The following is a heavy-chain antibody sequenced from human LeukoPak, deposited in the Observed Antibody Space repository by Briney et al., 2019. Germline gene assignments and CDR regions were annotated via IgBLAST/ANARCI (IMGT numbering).Heavy chain of an antibody. CDR3: ARGIVGPTPYFDC. D-gene: IGHD1-26*01. CDR2: IYYSGTT. CDR1: GGSISNYY. J-gene: IGHJ4*02. Sequence: SETLSLTCTVSGGSISNYYWSWIRQPPGKGLEWIGYIYYSGTTNYNPSLRSRVTISVDTSKNQFSLKLSSVTAADTAVYYCARGIVGPTPYFDCWGQGALVTVSS. V-gene: IGHV4-59*01.